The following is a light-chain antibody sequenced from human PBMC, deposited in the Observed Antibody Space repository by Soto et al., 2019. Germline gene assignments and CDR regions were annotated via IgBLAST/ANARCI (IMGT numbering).Light chain of an antibody. Sequence: EIVLTQSPGTLSLSPGERATLSCRASRSVGNNYLAWYQQRPGQAPNLLIYDASSMATGIPDRFRGSGSGTDFTLTITSLQPDDFATYYCQQYNSYPYTFGQGTKLEIK. CDR1: RSVGNNY. CDR2: DAS. CDR3: QQYNSYPYT. V-gene: IGKV3-20*01. J-gene: IGKJ2*01.